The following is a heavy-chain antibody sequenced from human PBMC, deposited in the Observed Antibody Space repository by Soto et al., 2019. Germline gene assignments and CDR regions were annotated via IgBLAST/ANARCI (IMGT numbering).Heavy chain of an antibody. CDR1: GFIASTSY. V-gene: IGHV3-66*01. J-gene: IGHJ6*02. CDR3: AIDPPSTSDYGIDV. Sequence: PGGSLRLSCAASGFIASTSYIFWVRHAPGKGLEWVATTYTSGSADYADSVKGRFTSSRDDSKNTLYLQMNSLRAEDTAVYYCAIDPPSTSDYGIDVWGQGNTVTFS. CDR2: TYTSGSA. D-gene: IGHD3-16*01.